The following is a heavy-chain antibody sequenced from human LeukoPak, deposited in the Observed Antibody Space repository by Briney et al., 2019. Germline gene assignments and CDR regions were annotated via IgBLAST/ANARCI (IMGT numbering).Heavy chain of an antibody. J-gene: IGHJ6*02. V-gene: IGHV3-11*06. D-gene: IGHD2-2*01. Sequence: GGSLRLSCAASGFTFSDYYMSWIRQAPGKGLEWVSYISSSSSYTNYADSVKGRFTISRDNAKNSLYLQMNSLRAEDTAVYYCARDWSTSCYACGMDVWGQGTTVTVSS. CDR3: ARDWSTSCYACGMDV. CDR1: GFTFSDYY. CDR2: ISSSSSYT.